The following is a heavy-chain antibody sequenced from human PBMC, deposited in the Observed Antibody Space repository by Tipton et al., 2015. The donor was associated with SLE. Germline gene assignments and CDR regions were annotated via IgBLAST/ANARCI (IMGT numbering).Heavy chain of an antibody. CDR1: GGSISSHY. CDR3: ARGRGVLGDAFDI. J-gene: IGHJ3*02. D-gene: IGHD3-10*01. V-gene: IGHV4-59*11. Sequence: LRLSCTVSGGSISSHYWSWIRQPPGKGLEWIGYIYYSGSISYNPSLKSRVTISVDTSKNQFSLKLTSMTAADTAVYYCARGRGVLGDAFDIWGQGTMVTVSS. CDR2: IYYSGSI.